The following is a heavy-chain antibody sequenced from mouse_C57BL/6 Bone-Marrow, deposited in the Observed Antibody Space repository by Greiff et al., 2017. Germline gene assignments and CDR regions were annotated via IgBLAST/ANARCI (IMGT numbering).Heavy chain of an antibody. V-gene: IGHV1-64*01. Sequence: QVQLQQPGAELVKPGASVKLSCKASGYTFTSYWMHWVKQRPGQGLEWIGMIHPNSGSTNYNEKFKSKDTLTVDKSSSTAYMQLSSLTSEDSAVYYCARSRIYDGYYAWFAYWGQGTLVTVSA. CDR1: GYTFTSYW. CDR3: ARSRIYDGYYAWFAY. D-gene: IGHD2-3*01. CDR2: IHPNSGST. J-gene: IGHJ3*01.